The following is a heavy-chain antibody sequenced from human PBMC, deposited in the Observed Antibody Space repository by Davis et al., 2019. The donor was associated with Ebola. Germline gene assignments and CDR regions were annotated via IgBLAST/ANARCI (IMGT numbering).Heavy chain of an antibody. Sequence: GESLKISCVASGFTFNEYEMNWVRQAPGEGLEWISYISDSGSSAYYTESVKGRFTISRDNAKNSLYLQMNTLRVEDTAVYYCVPGTWIRGQGTLVTVSS. CDR3: VPGTWI. V-gene: IGHV3-48*03. D-gene: IGHD5-18*01. CDR2: ISDSGSSA. CDR1: GFTFNEYE. J-gene: IGHJ4*02.